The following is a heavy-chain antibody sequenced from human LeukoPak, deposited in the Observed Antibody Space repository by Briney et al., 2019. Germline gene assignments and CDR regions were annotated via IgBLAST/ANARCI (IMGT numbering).Heavy chain of an antibody. Sequence: PSETLSLTCAVYGGSFSGYYWSWIRQPPGKGLEWIGEINHSGSTNYNPSLKSRVTISVDTSKNQFSLKLSSVTAADTAVYYCARHGSVLRYFDWLPSNSNWFDPWGQGTLVTVSS. D-gene: IGHD3-9*01. J-gene: IGHJ5*02. CDR3: ARHGSVLRYFDWLPSNSNWFDP. CDR1: GGSFSGYY. V-gene: IGHV4-34*01. CDR2: INHSGST.